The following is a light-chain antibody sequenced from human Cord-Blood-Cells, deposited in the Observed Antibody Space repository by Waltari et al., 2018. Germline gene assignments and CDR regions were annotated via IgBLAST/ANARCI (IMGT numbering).Light chain of an antibody. J-gene: IGKJ4*01. CDR1: QCVSSSY. Sequence: EVVLTQSPGTLTLSPGKRATLPCRAGQCVSSSYLAWYQQKPGQAPRLLIYGASSRATGIPDRFSGSGSGTDFTLTISRLEPEDFAVYYCQQYGSSPLTFGGGTKVEIK. CDR2: GAS. V-gene: IGKV3-20*01. CDR3: QQYGSSPLT.